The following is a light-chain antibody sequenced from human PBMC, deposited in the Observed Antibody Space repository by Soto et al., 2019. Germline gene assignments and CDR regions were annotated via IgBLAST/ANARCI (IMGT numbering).Light chain of an antibody. Sequence: IVLTQSPGTLSLSPGERATLSCRASQSVSSNLAWYQQKPGQPPRLLIYDASNRATGIPARFSGSGSGTDYPLPISRLEPEDFAFYYCQQRSNWPTFGQGTKVEI. CDR3: QQRSNWPT. CDR1: QSVSSN. J-gene: IGKJ1*01. CDR2: DAS. V-gene: IGKV3-11*01.